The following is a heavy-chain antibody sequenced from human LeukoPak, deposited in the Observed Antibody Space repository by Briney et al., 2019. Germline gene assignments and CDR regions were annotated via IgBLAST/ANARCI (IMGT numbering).Heavy chain of an antibody. V-gene: IGHV3-74*01. CDR1: GFMFSGYW. CDR2: IEGDGTTT. D-gene: IGHD2/OR15-2a*01. CDR3: ARDPRNKGPDP. J-gene: IGHJ5*02. Sequence: PGSSLRLSCTASGFMFSGYWMFWVRQVPGKGLMWLSCIEGDGTTTRYADSVKGRFTVSRDTGKNTLYLEMNSLRDDGTAVYYCARDPRNKGPDPWGQGTLVTVSS.